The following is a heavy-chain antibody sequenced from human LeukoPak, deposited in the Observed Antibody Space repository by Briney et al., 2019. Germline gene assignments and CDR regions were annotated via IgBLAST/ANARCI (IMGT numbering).Heavy chain of an antibody. CDR2: IYYSGST. CDR3: ARGSSSSWYEGGY. Sequence: PSQTLSLTCTVSGGSISSGDYYWSWIRQPPGKGLEWIGYIYYSGSTYYNPSLKSRVTISVDTSKNQFSLKLSSVTAADTAVYYCARGSSSSWYEGGYRGQGTLVTVSS. D-gene: IGHD6-13*01. J-gene: IGHJ4*02. CDR1: GGSISSGDYY. V-gene: IGHV4-30-4*01.